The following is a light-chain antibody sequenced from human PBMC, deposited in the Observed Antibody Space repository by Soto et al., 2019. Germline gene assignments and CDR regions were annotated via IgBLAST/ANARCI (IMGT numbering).Light chain of an antibody. CDR3: QQRSNWPGT. CDR1: QSVSSY. V-gene: IGKV3-11*01. J-gene: IGKJ1*01. Sequence: EIVLTQSPATLSLSPGERATLSCGASQSVSSYLAWYQQKPGQAPRLLIYDASNRATGIPARFSGSGSGTDFTLTISSLEPADFAVYYCQQRSNWPGTFGQGTKVEIK. CDR2: DAS.